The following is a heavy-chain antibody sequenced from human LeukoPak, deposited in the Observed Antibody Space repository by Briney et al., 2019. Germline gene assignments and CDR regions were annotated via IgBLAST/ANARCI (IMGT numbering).Heavy chain of an antibody. CDR1: GGSIGSGSYY. V-gene: IGHV4-61*02. CDR2: IYTSGST. CDR3: AREVSGYSSGWMIGAFDI. J-gene: IGHJ3*02. Sequence: PSQTLSLTCTVSGGSIGSGSYYWSWIRQPAGKGLEWIGRIYTSGSTNYNPSLKSRVTISVDTSKNQFSLKLSSVTAADTAVYYCAREVSGYSSGWMIGAFDIWGQGTMVTVSS. D-gene: IGHD6-19*01.